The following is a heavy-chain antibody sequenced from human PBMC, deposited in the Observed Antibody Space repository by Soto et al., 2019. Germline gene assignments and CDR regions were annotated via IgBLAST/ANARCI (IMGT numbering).Heavy chain of an antibody. D-gene: IGHD3-10*01. CDR1: GCSISRSSYY. CDR3: ARRWLWFGESYYFDY. V-gene: IGHV4-39*01. CDR2: IYYSGST. Sequence: ASETLSLTCTFSGCSISRSSYYWGWIRQAPGKGLEWIGSIYYSGSTYYNPSLKSRVTISVDTSKNQFSLKLSSVTAADTAVYYCARRWLWFGESYYFDYWGQGTLVTVSS. J-gene: IGHJ4*02.